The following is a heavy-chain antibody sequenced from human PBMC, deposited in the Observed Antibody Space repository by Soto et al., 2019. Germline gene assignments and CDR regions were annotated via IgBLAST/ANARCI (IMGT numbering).Heavy chain of an antibody. D-gene: IGHD4-17*01. J-gene: IGHJ6*02. CDR3: ARDLGDYGDLGAYYYGMDV. CDR1: GFTFISYG. Sequence: GGSLRLSCAASGFTFISYGMHWVRQAPCKGLEWVAVIWYDGSNKYYADSVKGRFTISRDNSKNTLYLQMNSLRAEDTAVYYCARDLGDYGDLGAYYYGMDVWGQGTTVTVSS. CDR2: IWYDGSNK. V-gene: IGHV3-33*01.